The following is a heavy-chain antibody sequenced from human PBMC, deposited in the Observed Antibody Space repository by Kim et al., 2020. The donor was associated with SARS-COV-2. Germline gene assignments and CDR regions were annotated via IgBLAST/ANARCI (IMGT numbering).Heavy chain of an antibody. CDR1: GFTFSSYS. CDR2: ISSSSSYI. D-gene: IGHD2-2*02. J-gene: IGHJ4*02. Sequence: GGSLRLSCAASGFTFSSYSMNWVRQAPGKGLEWVSSISSSSSYIYYADSVKGRFTISRDNAKNSLYLQMNSLRAEDTAVYYCARDPLYPEYCSSTSCYNVGMVWGQGTLVTVSS. CDR3: ARDPLYPEYCSSTSCYNVGMV. V-gene: IGHV3-21*01.